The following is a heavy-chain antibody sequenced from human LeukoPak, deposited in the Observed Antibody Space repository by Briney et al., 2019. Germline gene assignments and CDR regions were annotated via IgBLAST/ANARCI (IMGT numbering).Heavy chain of an antibody. CDR1: GFTFNYYS. CDR2: ISYDGSNE. D-gene: IGHD2-15*01. J-gene: IGHJ3*02. Sequence: GGSLRLSCAASGFTFNYYSMHWVRQAPGKGLEWVAGISYDGSNEYYADAMKGRFTISRDNSKNTLYLQMSSLGAEDTAVYYCARDRLPGIWGQGTMVTVSS. CDR3: ARDRLPGI. V-gene: IGHV3-30*04.